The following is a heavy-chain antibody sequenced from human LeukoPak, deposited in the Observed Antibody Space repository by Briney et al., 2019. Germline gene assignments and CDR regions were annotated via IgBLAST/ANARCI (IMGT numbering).Heavy chain of an antibody. CDR3: ARDTGPPGEQLAPGGFDY. D-gene: IGHD6-6*01. J-gene: IGHJ4*02. Sequence: GGSLRLSCAASGFTFSSYAMHWVRQAPGKGLEWVAVISYDGSNKYYADSVKGRFTISRDNSKNTLYLQMNSLRAEDTAVYYCARDTGPPGEQLAPGGFDYWGQGTLVTVSS. CDR2: ISYDGSNK. V-gene: IGHV3-30-3*01. CDR1: GFTFSSYA.